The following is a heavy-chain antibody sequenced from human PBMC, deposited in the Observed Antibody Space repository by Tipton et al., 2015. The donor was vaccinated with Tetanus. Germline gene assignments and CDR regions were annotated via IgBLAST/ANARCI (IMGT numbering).Heavy chain of an antibody. Sequence: TLSLTCAVYGASFSDYYWSWIRQPPGKGMEWIGSISYSGSTSYSPSLKSRVTMSVDTSRNKFSLNLTSVTAADTAVYFCARHLIYTYTSRYFDYWGLGTLVTVSS. CDR1: GASFSDYY. D-gene: IGHD5-18*01. V-gene: IGHV4-59*04. CDR2: ISYSGST. CDR3: ARHLIYTYTSRYFDY. J-gene: IGHJ4*02.